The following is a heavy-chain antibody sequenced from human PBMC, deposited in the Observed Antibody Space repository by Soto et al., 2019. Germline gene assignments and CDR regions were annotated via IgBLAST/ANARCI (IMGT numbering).Heavy chain of an antibody. CDR1: GGTFSSYA. CDR2: IIPIFGTA. V-gene: IGHV1-69*06. CDR3: ARQEVLRFLEWLPPNYYYYGMDV. D-gene: IGHD3-3*01. J-gene: IGHJ6*02. Sequence: SVKVSCKASGGTFSSYAISWVRQAPGQGLEWMGGIIPIFGTANYAQKFQGRVTITADKSTSTAYMELSSLRSEDTAVYYCARQEVLRFLEWLPPNYYYYGMDVWGQGTTVTVSS.